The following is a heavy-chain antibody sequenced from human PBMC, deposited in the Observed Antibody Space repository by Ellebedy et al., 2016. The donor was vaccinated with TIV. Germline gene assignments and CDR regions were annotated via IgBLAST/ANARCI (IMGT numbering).Heavy chain of an antibody. D-gene: IGHD2/OR15-2a*01. V-gene: IGHV4-39*01. CDR3: ARRVSSLSNDAFDI. Sequence: SETLSLTCTVSGGSISSSSYYWGWIRQPPGKGLEWIGSIYYSGSTYYNPSLKSRVTISVDTSKNQFSLKLSSVTAADTAVYYCARRVSSLSNDAFDIWGQGTMVTVSS. J-gene: IGHJ3*02. CDR1: GGSISSSSYY. CDR2: IYYSGST.